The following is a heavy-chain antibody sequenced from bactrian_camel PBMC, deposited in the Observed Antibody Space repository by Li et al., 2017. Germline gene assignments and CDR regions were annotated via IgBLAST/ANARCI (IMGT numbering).Heavy chain of an antibody. CDR2: IYNDGTNT. CDR1: GFTFSTHY. D-gene: IGHD3*01. Sequence: HVQLVESGGGLVQPGGSLRLSCKVSGFTFSTHYMSWVRQAPGKGLEWVSSIYNDGTNTYYGDPVKGRFTTSRDNAKNTLYLQLNSLKTEDTAMYYCAGDLSYVPNNYWGQGTQVTV. J-gene: IGHJ4*01. V-gene: IGHV3-2*01. CDR3: AGDLSYVPNNY.